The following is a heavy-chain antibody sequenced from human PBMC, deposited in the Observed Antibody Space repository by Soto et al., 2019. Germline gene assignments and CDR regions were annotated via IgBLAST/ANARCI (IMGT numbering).Heavy chain of an antibody. D-gene: IGHD3-16*02. V-gene: IGHV3-30*03. CDR2: ISYDGSNK. CDR1: GFTFSSYG. J-gene: IGHJ4*02. Sequence: QVQLVESGGGVVQPGRSLRLSCAASGFTFSSYGMHWVRQAPGKGLEWVAVISYDGSNKYYADSVKGRFTISRDNSKNTLYLQMNSLRAEDTAVYYCARDLGELSPSDYWGQGTLVTVSS. CDR3: ARDLGELSPSDY.